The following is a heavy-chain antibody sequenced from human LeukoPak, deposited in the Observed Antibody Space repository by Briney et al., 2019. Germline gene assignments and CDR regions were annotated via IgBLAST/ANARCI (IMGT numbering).Heavy chain of an antibody. CDR2: IIPIFGTA. Sequence: GASVKVSCKASRGTFSSYAISWVRQAPGQGLEWMGGIIPIFGTANYAQKFQGRVTITTDESTSTAYMELSSLRSEDTAVYYCATYSGSYYPFDYWGQGTLVTVSS. D-gene: IGHD1-26*01. J-gene: IGHJ4*02. CDR1: RGTFSSYA. V-gene: IGHV1-69*05. CDR3: ATYSGSYYPFDY.